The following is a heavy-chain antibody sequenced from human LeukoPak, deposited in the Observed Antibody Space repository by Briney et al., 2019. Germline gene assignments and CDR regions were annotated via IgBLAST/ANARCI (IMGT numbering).Heavy chain of an antibody. CDR1: GFTFNSYG. CDR3: ARDKFGGSSSLIDY. V-gene: IGHV3-33*01. Sequence: PGGSLRLSCAASGFTFNSYGMHWVRQAPGKGLEWVAVIWCDGSNKFYADSVKGRFTISRDNSKNTLYLQMNSLRVEDTAVYYCARDKFGGSSSLIDYWGQGTLVTVSS. D-gene: IGHD6-13*01. J-gene: IGHJ4*02. CDR2: IWCDGSNK.